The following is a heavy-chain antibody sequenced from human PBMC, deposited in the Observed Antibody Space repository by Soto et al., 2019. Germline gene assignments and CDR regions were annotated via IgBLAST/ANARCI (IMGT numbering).Heavy chain of an antibody. D-gene: IGHD3-16*01. J-gene: IGHJ4*02. V-gene: IGHV2-5*02. CDR2: IYWDDNK. CDR1: GFSLRTTGVG. CDR3: AHTWGLPFDY. Sequence: QITLKESGPTLVKPTQTLTLTCTYSGFSLRTTGVGVGWIRQPPGKALEWLGIIYWDDNKRYSPSLKSRLTLTNDISKSQVVLTMTNMDPVDTATYSCAHTWGLPFDYWRQGTLVIVSS.